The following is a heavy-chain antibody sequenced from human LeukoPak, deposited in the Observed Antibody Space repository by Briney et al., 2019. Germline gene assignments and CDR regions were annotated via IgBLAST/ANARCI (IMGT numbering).Heavy chain of an antibody. J-gene: IGHJ4*02. Sequence: GGSLRLSCAASGFTFSSYETNWVRQAPGKGLVWVSRITNDGSNTVYADSVEGRFTISRDNARNTLYLQMNSLRVEDTAVYYCVRGFLGPDHWGQGTLVTVSS. CDR1: GFTFSSYE. V-gene: IGHV3-74*01. CDR3: VRGFLGPDH. CDR2: ITNDGSNT. D-gene: IGHD2-21*01.